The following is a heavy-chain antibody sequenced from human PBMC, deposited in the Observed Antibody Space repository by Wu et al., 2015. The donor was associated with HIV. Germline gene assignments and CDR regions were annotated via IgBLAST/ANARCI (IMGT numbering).Heavy chain of an antibody. CDR3: VSSAGTSYYFDY. Sequence: QVQLVQSGAEVKKPGASVKVSCKASGYTFTGYYMHWVRQAPGQGLEWMGWINPXSGGSGGTNYAQKFQGRVTMTRDTSISTAYMELSRLRSADTAVYYCVSSAGTSYYFDYWGQGTLVTVSS. CDR2: INPXSGGSGGT. D-gene: IGHD2-2*01. CDR1: GYTFTGYY. J-gene: IGHJ4*02. V-gene: IGHV1-2*02.